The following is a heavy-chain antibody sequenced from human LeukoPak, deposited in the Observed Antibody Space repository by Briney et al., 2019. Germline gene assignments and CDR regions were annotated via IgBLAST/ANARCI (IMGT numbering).Heavy chain of an antibody. Sequence: GGSLRLSCTVSGFTVSSNSMSWVRQAPGKGLEWVSFIFSSTHYSDSVKGRFTISRDNAKKSLYLQMHSLRAEDTAFYHCARVKGEGAHFDYWGQGTLVTVSS. J-gene: IGHJ4*02. CDR1: GFTVSSNS. CDR3: ARVKGEGAHFDY. V-gene: IGHV3-53*01. D-gene: IGHD1-26*01. CDR2: IFSST.